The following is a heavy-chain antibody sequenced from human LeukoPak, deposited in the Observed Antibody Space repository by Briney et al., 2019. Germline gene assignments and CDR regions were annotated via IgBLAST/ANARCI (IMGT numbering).Heavy chain of an antibody. V-gene: IGHV4-59*01. CDR1: GGFNTQYY. CDR3: ARGQWLPAFDF. J-gene: IGHJ4*02. Sequence: PSETLSLTCSVSGGFNTQYYWSWIRQPPGKGLEWIGYIYHSGSTNYNPSLKSRVTISVDTSKNHFSLKLSSVTAADTAVYYCARGQWLPAFDFWGQGTLVTVSS. CDR2: IYHSGST. D-gene: IGHD3-22*01.